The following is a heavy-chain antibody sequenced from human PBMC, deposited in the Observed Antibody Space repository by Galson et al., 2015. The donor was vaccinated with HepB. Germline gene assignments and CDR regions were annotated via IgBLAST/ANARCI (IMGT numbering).Heavy chain of an antibody. CDR3: ARAPPLYGGTPSPIDY. CDR1: GGTFSSYS. CDR2: IDPKSGAT. V-gene: IGHV1-2*02. D-gene: IGHD5-12*01. J-gene: IGHJ4*02. Sequence: SVKVSCKASGGTFSSYSFNWVRQAPGQGLEWTGWIDPKSGATYYAQKFLGRVTMTRGTSISTAYMQLTSLRSDDTALYYCARAPPLYGGTPSPIDYWGQGTLVTVSS.